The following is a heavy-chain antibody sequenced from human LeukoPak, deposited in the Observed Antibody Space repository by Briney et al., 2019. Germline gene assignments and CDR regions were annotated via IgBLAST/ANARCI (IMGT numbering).Heavy chain of an antibody. CDR2: INPNSGGT. J-gene: IGHJ5*02. CDR3: ATNILVRDIINWFDP. D-gene: IGHD3-10*01. Sequence: ASVKVSCKASGYIFTGYYMHWVRQAPGQGLEWMGWINPNSGGTRSAQKFQGRVTMTRDTSISTAYMELSSLRYDDTAVYYCATNILVRDIINWFDPWGQGTLVTVSS. CDR1: GYIFTGYY. V-gene: IGHV1-2*02.